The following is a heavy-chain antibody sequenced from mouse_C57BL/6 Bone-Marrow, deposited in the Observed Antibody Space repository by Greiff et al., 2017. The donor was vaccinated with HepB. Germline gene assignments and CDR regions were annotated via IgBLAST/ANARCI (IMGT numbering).Heavy chain of an antibody. Sequence: QVQLKQSGAELVKPGASVKISCKASGYAFSSYWVNWVKQRPGKGLEWIGQIYPCDGDTNYNGKFKGKAKLTADKSSSTAYMQLRSLTSEASAVYFCSRGAYWGAGTLVTVSA. CDR1: GYAFSSYW. CDR2: IYPCDGDT. J-gene: IGHJ3*01. V-gene: IGHV1-80*01. CDR3: SRGAY.